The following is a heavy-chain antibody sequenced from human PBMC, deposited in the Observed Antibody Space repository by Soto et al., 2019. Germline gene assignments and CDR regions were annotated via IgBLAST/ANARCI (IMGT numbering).Heavy chain of an antibody. J-gene: IGHJ6*02. D-gene: IGHD4-17*01. CDR3: ATPTVYGDYVYYYYYGMDV. CDR1: GGTFSSYA. V-gene: IGHV1-69*13. Sequence: ASVKVSCKASGGTFSSYAISWVRQAPGQGLEWMGGIIPIFGTANYAQKFQGRVTITADESTSTAYMELSSLRSEDTAVYYCATPTVYGDYVYYYYYGMDVWGQGTTVTVSS. CDR2: IIPIFGTA.